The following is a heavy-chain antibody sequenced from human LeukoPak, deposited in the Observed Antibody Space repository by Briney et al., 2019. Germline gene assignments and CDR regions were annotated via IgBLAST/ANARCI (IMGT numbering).Heavy chain of an antibody. CDR3: ARDSSGYTFDY. CDR1: GFTFSSYA. V-gene: IGHV3-64*01. CDR2: ISSNGGST. J-gene: IGHJ4*02. Sequence: GGSLRLSCAASGFTFSSYAMHWVRQAPGKGLEYVSAISSNGGSTYYANSVKGRFTISRDNSTNTLYLQMGSLRAEDMAVYYCARDSSGYTFDYWGQGTLVTVSS. D-gene: IGHD3-22*01.